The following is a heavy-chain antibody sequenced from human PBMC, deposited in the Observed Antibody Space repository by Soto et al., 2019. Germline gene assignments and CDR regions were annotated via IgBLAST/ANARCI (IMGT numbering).Heavy chain of an antibody. V-gene: IGHV3-53*01. Sequence: PGGSLRLSCAASGFTVSSNYMSWVRQAPGKGLEWVSVIYSGGSTYYADSVKGRFTISRDNSKNTLYLQMNSLRAEDTAVYYCARDRYGSGSYPYYYYGMDVWGQGTTVTVSS. D-gene: IGHD3-10*01. CDR1: GFTVSSNY. J-gene: IGHJ6*02. CDR2: IYSGGST. CDR3: ARDRYGSGSYPYYYYGMDV.